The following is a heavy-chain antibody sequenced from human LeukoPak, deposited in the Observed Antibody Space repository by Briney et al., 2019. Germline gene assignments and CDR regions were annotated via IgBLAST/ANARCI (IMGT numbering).Heavy chain of an antibody. CDR1: GYTFTSYD. D-gene: IGHD2-21*02. V-gene: IGHV1-8*01. J-gene: IGHJ2*01. CDR2: MNPNSGNT. Sequence: ASVKVSCKASGYTFTSYDINCVRQATGQGREWMGGMNPNSGNTGYAHKFKGRVTVTRNPSISTAYMELSSLRSEDTAVYYCATPFYCGGDCYRYWYFDLWGRGTLVTVSS. CDR3: ATPFYCGGDCYRYWYFDL.